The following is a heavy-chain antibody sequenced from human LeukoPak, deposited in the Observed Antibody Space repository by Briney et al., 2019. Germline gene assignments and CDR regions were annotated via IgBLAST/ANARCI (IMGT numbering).Heavy chain of an antibody. CDR2: IYYSGST. V-gene: IGHV4-39*01. CDR1: GGSISSSSYY. J-gene: IGHJ4*02. CDR3: AGWPYYESSGYEDY. D-gene: IGHD3-22*01. Sequence: SETLSLTCTVSGGSISSSSYYWGWVRQPPGKGLEWIGSIYYSGSTYYSPSLKSRIAISVDTSKNQFSLKLSSVTAADTAVYYCAGWPYYESSGYEDYWGQGTLATVSS.